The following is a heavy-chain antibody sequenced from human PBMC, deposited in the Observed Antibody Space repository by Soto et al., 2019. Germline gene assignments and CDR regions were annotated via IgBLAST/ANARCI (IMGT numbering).Heavy chain of an antibody. CDR2: IYYSGST. Sequence: SEPLSLPFTVSGGSISSGDYYWSWIRQPPGRGLECIGYIYYSGSTYFNQYIKSRVTISVDTSKKQFSLKLSSVTAADTAVYYCASAGHDYSNHRPFDNWGKGILVTXSS. J-gene: IGHJ4*02. V-gene: IGHV4-30-4*01. D-gene: IGHD4-4*01. CDR1: GGSISSGDYY. CDR3: ASAGHDYSNHRPFDN.